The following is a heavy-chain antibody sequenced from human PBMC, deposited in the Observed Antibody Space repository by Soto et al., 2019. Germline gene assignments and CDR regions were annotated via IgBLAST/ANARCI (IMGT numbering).Heavy chain of an antibody. V-gene: IGHV4-39*01. Sequence: SETLSLTCTVSGGSISSSSYYWGWIRQPPGKGLEWIGSIYYSGSTYYNPSLKSRVTISVDTSKNQFSLKLSSVTAADTAVYYCARRMQDDYVWGSYRYKGGFDPWGQGTLVTVSS. D-gene: IGHD3-16*02. CDR3: ARRMQDDYVWGSYRYKGGFDP. CDR1: GGSISSSSYY. J-gene: IGHJ5*02. CDR2: IYYSGST.